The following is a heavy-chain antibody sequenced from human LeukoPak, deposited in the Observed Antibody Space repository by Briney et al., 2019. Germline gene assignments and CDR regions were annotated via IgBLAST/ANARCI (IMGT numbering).Heavy chain of an antibody. CDR3: ATHRGAGSGDYENAFEI. J-gene: IGHJ3*02. V-gene: IGHV3-48*03. CDR1: GFTLSSYE. D-gene: IGHD4-17*01. Sequence: GGSLRLSCAASGFTLSSYEMSWVRQAPGKGREWVSYIISGGSTISCAYSVKGRFTLSRDNAKNSLYLQLNSLRAEDTAVYHCATHRGAGSGDYENAFEIWGQGTMVTVSS. CDR2: IISGGSTI.